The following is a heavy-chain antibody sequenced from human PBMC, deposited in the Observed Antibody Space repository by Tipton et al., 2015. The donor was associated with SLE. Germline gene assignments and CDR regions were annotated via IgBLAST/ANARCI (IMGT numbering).Heavy chain of an antibody. CDR1: GFSFSNAW. D-gene: IGHD2/OR15-2a*01. V-gene: IGHV4-59*08. CDR2: MYFSGNT. Sequence: LRLSCTASGFSFSNAWMSWVRQAAGKGLEWVGSMYFSGNTYYNPFLRSRVTTSADTSKNQFSLKLTSVTAADTAVYFCARSSSVRTLLWPTFAYWGQGTLVTVSS. J-gene: IGHJ4*02. CDR3: ARSSSVRTLLWPTFAY.